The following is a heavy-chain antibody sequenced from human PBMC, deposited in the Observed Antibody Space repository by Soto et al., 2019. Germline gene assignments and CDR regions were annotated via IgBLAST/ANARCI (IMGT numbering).Heavy chain of an antibody. Sequence: SLRLSCAASGFTFSSYAMSWVRQAPGKGLEWVSAISGSGGSTYYADSVKGRFTISRDNSKNTLYLQMNSLRAEDTAVYYCAKNLIVLMVYATAFDYWGQGTLVTVSS. CDR3: AKNLIVLMVYATAFDY. V-gene: IGHV3-23*01. J-gene: IGHJ4*02. CDR2: ISGSGGST. D-gene: IGHD2-8*01. CDR1: GFTFSSYA.